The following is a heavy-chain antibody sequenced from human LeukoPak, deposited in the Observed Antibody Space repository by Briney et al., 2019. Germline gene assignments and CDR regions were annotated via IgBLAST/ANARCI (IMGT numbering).Heavy chain of an antibody. J-gene: IGHJ4*02. CDR2: INHSGST. V-gene: IGHV4-34*01. CDR1: GGSFSGYY. D-gene: IGHD3-16*02. Sequence: PSETLSLTCAVYGGSFSGYYWSWIRQPPGKGLEWIGEINHSGSTNYNPSPKSRGTISVDTSKNHFSLKLSSVTAADTAVYYCARGLIGYYFDYWGQGTLVTVSS. CDR3: ARGLIGYYFDY.